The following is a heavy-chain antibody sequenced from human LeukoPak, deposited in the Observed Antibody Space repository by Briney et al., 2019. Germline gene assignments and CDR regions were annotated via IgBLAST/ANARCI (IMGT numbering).Heavy chain of an antibody. Sequence: SETLSLTCTVSGGSISSYFWSWIRQPPGKGLEWIGYIYYSGSTDYNPSLKSRVTISVDTSKNQFSLKVNSVTAADTAVYYCARSLRGGTQLNSWGQGTLVTVSS. CDR3: ARSLRGGTQLNS. V-gene: IGHV4-59*08. CDR2: IYYSGST. CDR1: GGSISSYF. J-gene: IGHJ4*02. D-gene: IGHD2-15*01.